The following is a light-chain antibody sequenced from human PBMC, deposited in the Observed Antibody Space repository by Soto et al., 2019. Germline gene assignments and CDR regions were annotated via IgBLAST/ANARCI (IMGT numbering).Light chain of an antibody. CDR3: QQHSTWPWT. Sequence: EIVLTQSPATLSLSPGERATLSCRASQSVSSYFAWYQQSPGQAPRLLIYHASNRATGIPARFSGSGSGTDFTLTISSLAPEDFAFYYCQQHSTWPWTFGQGTKVEIK. V-gene: IGKV3-11*01. CDR1: QSVSSY. J-gene: IGKJ1*01. CDR2: HAS.